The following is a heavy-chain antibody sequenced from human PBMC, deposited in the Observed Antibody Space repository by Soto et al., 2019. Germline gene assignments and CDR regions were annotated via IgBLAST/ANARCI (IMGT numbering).Heavy chain of an antibody. CDR2: IYYSGST. CDR1: GGSISSGDYY. D-gene: IGHD1-26*01. V-gene: IGHV4-30-4*01. J-gene: IGHJ4*02. CDR3: AREEGATTYLDY. Sequence: LSLTCTVSGGSISSGDYYWSWIRQPPGKGLEWIGYIYYSGSTYYNPSLKSRVTISVDTSKNQFSLKLSSVTAADTAVYYCAREEGATTYLDYWGQGTLVTVSS.